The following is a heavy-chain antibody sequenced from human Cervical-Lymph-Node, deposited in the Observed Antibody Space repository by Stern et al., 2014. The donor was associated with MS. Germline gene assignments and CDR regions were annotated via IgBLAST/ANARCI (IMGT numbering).Heavy chain of an antibody. V-gene: IGHV4-59*01. D-gene: IGHD5-24*01. CDR2: IYYSGSI. J-gene: IGHJ6*02. CDR3: ARANGYWRPYFYYGMDV. CDR1: DGSISSDY. Sequence: QLQLQESGPGLVKPSETLSLTCTVSDGSISSDYWSWIRQPPGKGLEWIGHIYYSGSINYSPPLKSGVTISLDTSKKQLSLEVTSVTAADTAVYYCARANGYWRPYFYYGMDVWGQGTTVTVSS.